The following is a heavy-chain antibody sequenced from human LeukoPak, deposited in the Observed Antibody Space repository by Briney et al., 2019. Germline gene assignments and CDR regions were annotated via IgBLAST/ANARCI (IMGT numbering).Heavy chain of an antibody. CDR1: GGTFSSYA. V-gene: IGHV1-69*01. J-gene: IGHJ4*02. CDR3: AREVWLERRSNYFDY. CDR2: IIPIFGTA. D-gene: IGHD5-24*01. Sequence: SVKVSCKAFGGTFSSYAISWVRQAPGQGLEWMGGIIPIFGTANYAQKFQGRVTITADESTSTAYMELSSLRSEDTAVYYCAREVWLERRSNYFDYWGQGTLVTVSS.